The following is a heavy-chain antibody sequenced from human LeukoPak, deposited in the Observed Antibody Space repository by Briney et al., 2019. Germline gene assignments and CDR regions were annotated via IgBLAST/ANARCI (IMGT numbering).Heavy chain of an antibody. V-gene: IGHV4-59*08. CDR3: ARMYDSSGYYYPFDY. CDR1: GGSISSYY. J-gene: IGHJ4*02. D-gene: IGHD3-22*01. Sequence: SETLSLTCIVSGGSISSYYWSWIRQPPGKGLEWVGYIYYTGSTNYNPSLKSRVTISVDASNNHFSLKLSSVTAADTAVYYCARMYDSSGYYYPFDYWGQGTLVTVSS. CDR2: IYYTGST.